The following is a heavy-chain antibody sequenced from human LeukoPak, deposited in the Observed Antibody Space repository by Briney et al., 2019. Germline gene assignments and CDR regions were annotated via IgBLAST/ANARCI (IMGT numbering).Heavy chain of an antibody. Sequence: PSETLSLTCTVSGGSISIYYWSWIRQPAGKGLEWIGRIYTSGSTNYNPSLKSRVTMSVDTSKNQFSLKLSSVTAADTAVYYCATGTTRDYYYGMDVWGQGTTVTVSS. CDR1: GGSISIYY. J-gene: IGHJ6*02. CDR3: ATGTTRDYYYGMDV. CDR2: IYTSGST. V-gene: IGHV4-4*07. D-gene: IGHD1-7*01.